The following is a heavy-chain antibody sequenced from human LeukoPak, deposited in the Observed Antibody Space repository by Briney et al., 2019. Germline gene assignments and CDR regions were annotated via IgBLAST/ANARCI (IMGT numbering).Heavy chain of an antibody. CDR3: AKGSRCSSTSCYMFDFDY. CDR1: GFTFSSYG. V-gene: IGHV3-30*02. D-gene: IGHD2-2*02. CDR2: IRYDGSNK. J-gene: IGHJ4*02. Sequence: GGSLRLSCAASGFTFSSYGMHWVRQAPGKGLEWVAFIRYDGSNKYYADSVKGRFTISRVNSKNTLYLQMNSLRAEDTAVYYCAKGSRCSSTSCYMFDFDYWGQGTLVTVSS.